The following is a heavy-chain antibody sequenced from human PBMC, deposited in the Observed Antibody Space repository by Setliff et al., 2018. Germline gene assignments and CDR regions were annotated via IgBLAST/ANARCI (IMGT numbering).Heavy chain of an antibody. J-gene: IGHJ6*02. CDR3: ARGPRITIFGVVSLSLYGMDV. CDR2: INPSSGAT. Sequence: ASVKVSCKASGYTFTSYDINWVRQATGQGLEWMGRINPSSGATIYAQKFQGRVTMTRDTSISTAYMELSRLRSDDTAVYYCARGPRITIFGVVSLSLYGMDVWGQGTTVTVSS. V-gene: IGHV1-2*06. D-gene: IGHD3-3*01. CDR1: GYTFTSYD.